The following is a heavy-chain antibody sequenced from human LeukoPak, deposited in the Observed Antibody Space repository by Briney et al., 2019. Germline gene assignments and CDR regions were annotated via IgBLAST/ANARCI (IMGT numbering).Heavy chain of an antibody. CDR3: ARDQLELGTHWFDP. CDR2: IIPVLEEA. Sequence: ASVKVSCKASGVTFSNSGITGVRQAPGQGLEWMGRIIPVLEEAQYAQNFQGKVTITADKSTSTAYMELHSLTSEDTAVYYCARDQLELGTHWFDPWGQGTLVTVSS. J-gene: IGHJ5*02. V-gene: IGHV1-69*04. D-gene: IGHD1-1*01. CDR1: GVTFSNSG.